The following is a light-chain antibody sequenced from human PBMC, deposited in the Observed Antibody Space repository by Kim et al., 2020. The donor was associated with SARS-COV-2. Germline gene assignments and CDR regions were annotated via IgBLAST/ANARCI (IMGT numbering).Light chain of an antibody. CDR2: GKN. CDR3: NSRDSRGNHL. V-gene: IGLV3-19*01. J-gene: IGLJ2*01. Sequence: SSELTQDPAVSVALGQTVRITCQGDSLRSYYASWYQQKPGQAPVLVTYGKNNRPSGIPDRFSGSSSGNTASLTITGAQAEDEADYYCNSRDSRGNHLFGG. CDR1: SLRSYY.